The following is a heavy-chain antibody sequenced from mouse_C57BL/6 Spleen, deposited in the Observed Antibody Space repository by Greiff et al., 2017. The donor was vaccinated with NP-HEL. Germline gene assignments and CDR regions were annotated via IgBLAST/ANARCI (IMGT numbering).Heavy chain of an antibody. CDR2: IYPGDGDT. V-gene: IGHV1-82*01. D-gene: IGHD2-4*01. CDR3: ASLDYDRFAY. CDR1: GYAFSSSW. J-gene: IGHJ3*01. Sequence: VQLQQSGPELVKPGASVKISCKASGYAFSSSWMNWVKQRPGKGLEWIGRIYPGDGDTNYNGKFKGKATLTADKSSSTAYMQLSSLTSEDSAVYCCASLDYDRFAYWGQGTLVTVSA.